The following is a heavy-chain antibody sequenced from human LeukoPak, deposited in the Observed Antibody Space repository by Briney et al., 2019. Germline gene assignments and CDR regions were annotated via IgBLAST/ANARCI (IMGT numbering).Heavy chain of an antibody. D-gene: IGHD3-3*01. V-gene: IGHV1-18*01. J-gene: IGHJ6*02. CDR3: ARDVGYDFWSGYYRWGDSGMDV. CDR1: GYTFTSYG. CDR2: ISAYNGNT. Sequence: ASVKVSCKASGYTFTSYGISWVRQAPGQGLEWMGWISAYNGNTNYAQKLQGRVTMTTDTSTSTAYMELRSLRSDDTAVHYCARDVGYDFWSGYYRWGDSGMDVWGQGTTVTVSS.